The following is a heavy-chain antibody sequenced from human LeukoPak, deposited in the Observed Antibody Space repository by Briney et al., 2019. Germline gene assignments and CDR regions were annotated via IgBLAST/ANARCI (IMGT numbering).Heavy chain of an antibody. J-gene: IGHJ5*02. CDR1: GGSISSYC. V-gene: IGHV4-59*08. D-gene: IGHD5/OR15-5a*01. Sequence: PSETLSLTCTVSGGSISSYCWSWIRQPPGKGLEWIGYIYYSGSTNYNPSLKSRVTISVDTSKNQFSLKLSSVTAADTAVYYCARHGLDWFDPWGQGTLVTVSS. CDR3: ARHGLDWFDP. CDR2: IYYSGST.